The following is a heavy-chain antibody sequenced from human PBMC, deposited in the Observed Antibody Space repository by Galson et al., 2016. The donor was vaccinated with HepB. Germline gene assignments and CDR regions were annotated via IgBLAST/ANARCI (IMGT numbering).Heavy chain of an antibody. V-gene: IGHV3-53*01. CDR3: ARDTSSSIRADY. CDR2: IYGGGNT. D-gene: IGHD6-13*01. Sequence: SLRLSCAASGFIVSTDYMSWVRQAPGKGLEWVSIIYGGGNTNYADSVKGRFTISRDDFTNTLYLEMSNLRTEDTAVYYCARDTSSSIRADYWGRGTLVTVPS. CDR1: GFIVSTDY. J-gene: IGHJ4*02.